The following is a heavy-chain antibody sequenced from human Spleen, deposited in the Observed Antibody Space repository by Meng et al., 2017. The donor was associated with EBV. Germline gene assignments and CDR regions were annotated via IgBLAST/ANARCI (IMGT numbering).Heavy chain of an antibody. CDR2: INADNGNT. J-gene: IGHJ4*02. V-gene: IGHV1-3*01. CDR1: GYTFTKYA. Sequence: QVQLWKSGAELTKPGDSVAVSCKASGYTFTKYAIHWVRQAPGQRLEWMGWINADNGNTEYSQKFQGRITITRDTSATTAYMGLSSLVSKDTAVFFCARDVAGYYYGSEGDVGFFDFWGQGTLVTVSS. CDR3: ARDVAGYYYGSEGDVGFFDF. D-gene: IGHD3-10*01.